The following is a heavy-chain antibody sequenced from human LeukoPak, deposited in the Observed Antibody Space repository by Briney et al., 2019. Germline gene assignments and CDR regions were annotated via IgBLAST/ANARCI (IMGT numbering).Heavy chain of an antibody. J-gene: IGHJ4*02. CDR1: GFTFSTYA. V-gene: IGHV3-23*01. D-gene: IGHD3-9*01. CDR2: LSASGAAT. Sequence: GSLRLSCSASGFTFSTYAMTWVRQAPGKGLEWVSALSASGAATKYADSVQGRFTISRDNSKNTVSLQMSGLRAEDTATYYCAKPVTDYDILTGYDYWGQGTLVTVSS. CDR3: AKPVTDYDILTGYDY.